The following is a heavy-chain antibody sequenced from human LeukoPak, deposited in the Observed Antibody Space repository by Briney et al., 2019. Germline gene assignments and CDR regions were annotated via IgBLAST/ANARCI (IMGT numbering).Heavy chain of an antibody. CDR3: AREALYYDFWSGYYGQYYFDY. V-gene: IGHV3-21*01. CDR2: ISSSSSYI. D-gene: IGHD3-3*01. J-gene: IGHJ4*02. Sequence: GGSLRLSCAASGFTFSSYSMNWVRQAPGKGLEWVSSISSSSSYIYYADSVEGRFTISRDNAKNSLYLQMNSLRAEDTAVYYCAREALYYDFWSGYYGQYYFDYWGQGTLVTVSS. CDR1: GFTFSSYS.